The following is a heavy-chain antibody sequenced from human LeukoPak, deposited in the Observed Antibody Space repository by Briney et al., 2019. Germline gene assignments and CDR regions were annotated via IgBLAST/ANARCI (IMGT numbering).Heavy chain of an antibody. V-gene: IGHV1-2*06. J-gene: IGHJ6*03. CDR3: ARSAGHCNNGVCFTDYYMDV. CDR1: GYTFSGSY. D-gene: IGHD2-8*01. Sequence: ASVKVSCKASGYTFSGSYIHWVRQAPGQGLEWMGRINPNSGDTNFAQTFQGRVTMTRDTSITTAYMELSSLTSDDTAVYFCARSAGHCNNGVCFTDYYMDVWGKGTTVTVSS. CDR2: INPNSGDT.